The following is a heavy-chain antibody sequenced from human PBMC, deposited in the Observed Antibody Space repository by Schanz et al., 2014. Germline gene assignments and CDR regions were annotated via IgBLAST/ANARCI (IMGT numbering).Heavy chain of an antibody. Sequence: EVQLLESGGGFVQPGGSLRLSCVASGVTFSSYAMSWVRQASGKGLEWVSAISGSGASTYYADSVKGRFTISRDNSKNTLYLQMNNLRAEDTAVYYCARDRVGASSYFDYWGQGTLVTVSS. V-gene: IGHV3-23*01. CDR3: ARDRVGASSYFDY. CDR2: ISGSGAST. D-gene: IGHD1-26*01. J-gene: IGHJ4*02. CDR1: GVTFSSYA.